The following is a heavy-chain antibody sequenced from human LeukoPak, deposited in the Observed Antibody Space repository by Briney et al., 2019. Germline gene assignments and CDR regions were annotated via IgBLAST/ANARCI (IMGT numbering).Heavy chain of an antibody. Sequence: GASVKVSCKASGYTFTSYGISWVRQAPGQGLEWMGWISAYNGNTNYAQKLQGRVTMTTDTSTSTAYMELRSLRSDDTAVYYCARALYYYDSSGYFDYWGQGTLVTVSS. D-gene: IGHD3-22*01. CDR3: ARALYYYDSSGYFDY. J-gene: IGHJ4*02. CDR2: ISAYNGNT. CDR1: GYTFTSYG. V-gene: IGHV1-18*01.